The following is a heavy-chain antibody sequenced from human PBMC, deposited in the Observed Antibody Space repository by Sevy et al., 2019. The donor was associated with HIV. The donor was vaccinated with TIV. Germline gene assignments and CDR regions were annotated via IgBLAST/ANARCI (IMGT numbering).Heavy chain of an antibody. CDR1: GFTFSGYT. CDR2: ISFDGSNK. V-gene: IGHV3-30-3*01. D-gene: IGHD2-2*01. J-gene: IGHJ3*02. CDR3: ARGGWDIVVVPAAFDI. Sequence: GGSLRLSCAASGFTFSGYTLHWVRQAPGKWLEWVAVISFDGSNKYYVDSVKGRFTISRDNSKNTLYLQMNSLRPEDTAVYYCARGGWDIVVVPAAFDIWGQGTMVTVSS.